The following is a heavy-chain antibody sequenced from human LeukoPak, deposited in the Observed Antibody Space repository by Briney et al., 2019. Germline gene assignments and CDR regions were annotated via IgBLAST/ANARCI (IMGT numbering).Heavy chain of an antibody. CDR1: GFTFSSYA. D-gene: IGHD3-22*01. V-gene: IGHV3-23*01. J-gene: IGHJ5*02. CDR2: LTGSGGST. Sequence: GGSLRLSCAASGFTFSSYAMSWVRQAPGKGLEWVSALTGSGGSTFYADSVKGRFTISRDNSKNTLYLQMNSLRAEDTAVYYCAKDPRYYYDSSGWFDPWGQGTLVTVSS. CDR3: AKDPRYYYDSSGWFDP.